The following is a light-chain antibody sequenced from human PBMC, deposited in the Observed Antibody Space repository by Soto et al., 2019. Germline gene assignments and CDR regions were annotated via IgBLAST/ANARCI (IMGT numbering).Light chain of an antibody. CDR2: DVS. CDR3: QQYGISPT. V-gene: IGKV3-20*01. Sequence: EIVLTQSPGTLSLSPGERATLSCRSSHSVSSNYLAWYQQKPGQAPRLLNYDVSSRATGIPDRFSGSGSGTDFTLTISRLEPVDFAVYYCQQYGISPTFGQGTKVDIK. CDR1: HSVSSNY. J-gene: IGKJ1*01.